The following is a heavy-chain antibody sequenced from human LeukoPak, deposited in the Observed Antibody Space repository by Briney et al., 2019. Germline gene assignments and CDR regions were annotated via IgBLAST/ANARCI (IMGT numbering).Heavy chain of an antibody. V-gene: IGHV4-34*01. CDR3: ASRSLTLAAARCFDD. D-gene: IGHD2-15*01. CDR1: GESFSAYF. CDR2: IDHRGVS. J-gene: IGHJ4*03. Sequence: SETLSLTCAVSGESFSAYFWSWIRQVPGKGLEWIGEIDHRGVSTYNPSLKSRATLLVDTPNNHSSLSLTSVTAADTATYYCASRSLTLAAARCFDDWGQGTVVTVSS.